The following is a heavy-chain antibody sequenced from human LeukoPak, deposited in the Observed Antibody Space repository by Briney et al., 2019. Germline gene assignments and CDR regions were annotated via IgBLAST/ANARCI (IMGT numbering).Heavy chain of an antibody. D-gene: IGHD1-26*01. V-gene: IGHV4-39*02. J-gene: IGHJ4*02. CDR1: GGSISSSSYY. Sequence: SETLSLTCTVSGGSISSSSYYWGWLRQPPGKGLEWVGSIYYRGSTYYNPSLKSRVTISVDTSKNQFSLKLSSVTAADTAMFYCARETTGSYADYWGQGTLVTVSA. CDR3: ARETTGSYADY. CDR2: IYYRGST.